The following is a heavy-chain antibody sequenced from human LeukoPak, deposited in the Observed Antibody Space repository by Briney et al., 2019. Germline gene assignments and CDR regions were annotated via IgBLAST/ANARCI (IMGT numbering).Heavy chain of an antibody. CDR1: GFTFSSYS. Sequence: PGESLRLSCAASGFTFSSYSMNWVRQAPGKGLEWVSYISSSGGTTHYADSVKGRFTISRNNAKNSLFVQMSNLRAEDTAVYYCARVPRSGGSIDYWGQGTLVTVSS. CDR3: ARVPRSGGSIDY. CDR2: ISSSGGTT. J-gene: IGHJ4*02. V-gene: IGHV3-48*04. D-gene: IGHD6-19*01.